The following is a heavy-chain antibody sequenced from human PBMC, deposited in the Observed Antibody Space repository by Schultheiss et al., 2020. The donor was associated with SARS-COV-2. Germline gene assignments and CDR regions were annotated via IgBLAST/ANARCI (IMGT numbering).Heavy chain of an antibody. V-gene: IGHV4-31*03. Sequence: SETLSLTCTVSGGSISSGGYYWSWIRQHPGKGLEWIGYIYYSGSTYYNPSLKSRVTISVDKSKNQFSLKLSSVTAADTAVYYCARDSNDDAFDIWGQGTMVTVSS. J-gene: IGHJ3*02. CDR3: ARDSNDDAFDI. CDR2: IYYSGST. D-gene: IGHD1-1*01. CDR1: GGSISSGGYY.